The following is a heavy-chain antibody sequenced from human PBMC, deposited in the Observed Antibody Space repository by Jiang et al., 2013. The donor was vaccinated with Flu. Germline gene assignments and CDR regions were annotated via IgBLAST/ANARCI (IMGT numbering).Heavy chain of an antibody. CDR2: IYYSGST. V-gene: IGHV4-59*01. CDR3: ARVRMVRGPIVSWFDP. CDR1: GGSISSYY. Sequence: SGSGLVKPSETLSLTCTVSGGSISSYYWSWIRQPPGKGLEWIGYIYYSGSTNYNPSLKSRVTISVDTSKNQFSLKLSSVTAADTAVYYCARVRMVRGPIVSWFDPWGQGTLVTVSS. D-gene: IGHD3-10*01. J-gene: IGHJ5*02.